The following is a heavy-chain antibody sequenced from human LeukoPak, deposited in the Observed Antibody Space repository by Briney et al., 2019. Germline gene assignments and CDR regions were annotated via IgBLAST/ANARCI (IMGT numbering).Heavy chain of an antibody. CDR2: ISWNSGSI. D-gene: IGHD2/OR15-2a*01. Sequence: GGSLRLSCAASGFTSDDYAMHWVRQAPGKGLEWVSGISWNSGSIGYADSVKGRFTISRDNAKNSLYLQMNSLRAEDTALYYCAKDRLPILYYFDYWGQGTLVTVSS. CDR3: AKDRLPILYYFDY. CDR1: GFTSDDYA. J-gene: IGHJ4*02. V-gene: IGHV3-9*02.